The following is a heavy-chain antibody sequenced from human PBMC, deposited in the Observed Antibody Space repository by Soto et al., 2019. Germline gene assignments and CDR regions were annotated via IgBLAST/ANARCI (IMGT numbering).Heavy chain of an antibody. CDR1: GYTLTELS. CDR3: ATGVYSSSWYRHRQNYYYGMDV. CDR2: FDPEDGET. Sequence: ASVKVSCKVSGYTLTELSMHWVRQAPGKGLEWMGGFDPEDGETIYAQKFQGRVTMTEDTSTDTAYMELSSLRSEDTAVYYCATGVYSSSWYRHRQNYYYGMDVWGQGTTVTVSS. J-gene: IGHJ6*02. D-gene: IGHD6-13*01. V-gene: IGHV1-24*01.